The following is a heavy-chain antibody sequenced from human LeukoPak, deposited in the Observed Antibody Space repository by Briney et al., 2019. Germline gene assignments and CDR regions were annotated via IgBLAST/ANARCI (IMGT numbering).Heavy chain of an antibody. V-gene: IGHV4-39*07. J-gene: IGHJ4*02. D-gene: IGHD6-13*01. CDR3: ARRQLTKSFDY. CDR2: INHSGST. CDR1: GGSISSSSYY. Sequence: PSETLSLTCTVSGGSISSSSYYWSWIRQPPGKGLEWIGEINHSGSTNYNPSLKSRVTISVDTSKNQFSLKLSSVTAADTAVYYCARRQLTKSFDYWGQGTLVTVSS.